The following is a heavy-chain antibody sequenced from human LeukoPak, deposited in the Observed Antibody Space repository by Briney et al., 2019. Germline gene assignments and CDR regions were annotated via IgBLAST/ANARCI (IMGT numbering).Heavy chain of an antibody. CDR1: GSSISSSNW. V-gene: IGHV4-28*03. CDR2: IYYSGST. CDR3: VRDVVAPDWFDP. J-gene: IGHJ5*02. D-gene: IGHD2-21*01. Sequence: DPSETLSLTCAVSGSSISSSNWWGWIRQPPGKGLEWIGYIYYSGSTYYNPSLKSRVTMSVDTSKNQFSLRLSSVTAADTAVYYCVRDVVAPDWFDPWGQGTLVTVSS.